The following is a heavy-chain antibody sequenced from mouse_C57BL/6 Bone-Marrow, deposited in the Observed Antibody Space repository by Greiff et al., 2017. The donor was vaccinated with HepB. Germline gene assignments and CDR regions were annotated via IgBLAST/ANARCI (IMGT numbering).Heavy chain of an antibody. CDR2: INPSTGGT. CDR3: ARYGGYYEDYAMDY. Sequence: EVQLQQSGPELVKPGASVKISCKASGYSFTGYYMNWVKQSPEKSLEWIGEINPSTGGTTYNQKFKAKATLTVDKSSSTAYMQLKSLTSEDSAVYYCARYGGYYEDYAMDYWGQGTSVTVSS. V-gene: IGHV1-42*01. CDR1: GYSFTGYY. D-gene: IGHD2-3*01. J-gene: IGHJ4*01.